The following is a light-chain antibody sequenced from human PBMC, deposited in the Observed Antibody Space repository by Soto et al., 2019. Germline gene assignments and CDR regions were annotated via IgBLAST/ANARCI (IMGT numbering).Light chain of an antibody. J-gene: IGKJ1*01. CDR3: HQYADSPRT. Sequence: EIVLTQSPGTLSLSPGERATLSCRASQSVGKNFVAWYQQKPGQAPRFLMYGASTRATGIPDRFSGSGSGIDFTLTINRLEPEDFAVYYCHQYADSPRTFGQGTKVEI. CDR2: GAS. CDR1: QSVGKNF. V-gene: IGKV3-20*01.